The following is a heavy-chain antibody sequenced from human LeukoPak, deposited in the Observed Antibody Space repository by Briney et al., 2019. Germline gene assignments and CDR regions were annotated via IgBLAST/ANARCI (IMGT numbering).Heavy chain of an antibody. CDR3: ARALIGFVGYFDY. Sequence: GGSLRLSCSASGFTFSGYAMHWVRQAPGKGLEWVAVISYDGSNKYYADSVKGRFTISRDNSKNTLYLQMNSLRAEDTAVYYCARALIGFVGYFDYWGQGTLVTVSS. D-gene: IGHD3-16*01. CDR1: GFTFSGYA. CDR2: ISYDGSNK. V-gene: IGHV3-30-3*01. J-gene: IGHJ4*02.